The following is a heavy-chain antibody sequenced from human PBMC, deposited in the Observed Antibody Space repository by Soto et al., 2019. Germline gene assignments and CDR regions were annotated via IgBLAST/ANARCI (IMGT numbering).Heavy chain of an antibody. V-gene: IGHV1-46*01. CDR2: INPSGGST. Sequence: ASVKVSCKASGYTFTSYYMHWVRQAPGQGLEWMGIINPSGGSTSHAQKFQGRVTMTRDTSTSTVCMELSSLRSEDTAVYYCERDCGSSSWYSFPPWFDHWGQGTLVTVSS. J-gene: IGHJ5*02. CDR1: GYTFTSYY. CDR3: ERDCGSSSWYSFPPWFDH. D-gene: IGHD6-13*01.